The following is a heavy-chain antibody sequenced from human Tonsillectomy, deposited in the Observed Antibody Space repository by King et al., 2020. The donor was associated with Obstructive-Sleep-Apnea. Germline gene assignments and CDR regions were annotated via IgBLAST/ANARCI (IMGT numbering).Heavy chain of an antibody. D-gene: IGHD4-17*01. Sequence: QEQLVQSGAEVKKPGASVKVSCKASGYTFSNYYIHWVRQAPGQGLEWMGIINPSGGSTNYAQLFQGRVTMTKNTSTSTVYLELSSLRSEDTAVYYCVRGGEAYHPFDYWGQGTLVTVSS. CDR1: GYTFSNYY. CDR3: VRGGEAYHPFDY. J-gene: IGHJ4*02. V-gene: IGHV1-46*01. CDR2: INPSGGST.